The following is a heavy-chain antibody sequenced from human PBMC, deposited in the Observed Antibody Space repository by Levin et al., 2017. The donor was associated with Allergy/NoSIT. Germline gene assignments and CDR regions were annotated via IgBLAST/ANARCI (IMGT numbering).Heavy chain of an antibody. CDR3: ARGPSLQWPYDAFDI. D-gene: IGHD6-19*01. Sequence: PGGSLRLSCAASGFTVSSNYMSWVRQAPGKGLEWVSVIYSGGSTYYADSVKGRFTISRDNSKNTLYLQMNSLRAEDTAVYYCARGPSLQWPYDAFDIWGQGTMVTVSS. CDR1: GFTVSSNY. J-gene: IGHJ3*02. CDR2: IYSGGST. V-gene: IGHV3-66*01.